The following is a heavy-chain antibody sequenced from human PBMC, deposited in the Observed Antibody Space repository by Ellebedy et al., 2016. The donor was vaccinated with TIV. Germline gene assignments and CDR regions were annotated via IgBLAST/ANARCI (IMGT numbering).Heavy chain of an antibody. J-gene: IGHJ3*01. Sequence: PGGSLRLSCAASGFIFNNYYMGWVRQAPGQGLEWVANIKQDGSEKYYVDSVKGRFTISRDNGKNSLFLEMSSLRAEDTAMYYCARSQYLVFDIFGLWGQGTTVTVSP. CDR1: GFIFNNYY. CDR3: ARSQYLVFDIFGL. D-gene: IGHD6-13*01. V-gene: IGHV3-7*03. CDR2: IKQDGSEK.